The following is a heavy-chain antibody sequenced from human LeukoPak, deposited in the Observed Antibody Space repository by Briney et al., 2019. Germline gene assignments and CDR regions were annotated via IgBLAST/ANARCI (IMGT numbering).Heavy chain of an antibody. J-gene: IGHJ6*02. CDR3: AIPCSIFRAAYDMDV. V-gene: IGHV5-51*01. CDR1: GYSFASYW. D-gene: IGHD3-3*01. Sequence: GESLKISCKGSGYSFASYWIAWVRQMPGKGLEWMGIIYPGDSHTRYSPSFQGQVTISADKSISTAYLQWSSLKASDTAMYYCAIPCSIFRAAYDMDVWGQGTTVTVCS. CDR2: IYPGDSHT.